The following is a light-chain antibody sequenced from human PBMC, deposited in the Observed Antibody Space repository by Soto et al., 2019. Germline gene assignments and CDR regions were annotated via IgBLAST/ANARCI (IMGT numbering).Light chain of an antibody. V-gene: IGLV2-23*02. CDR1: SNDVATYDL. CDR3: CSYAGRSPVV. J-gene: IGLJ2*01. Sequence: QSALTQPASVSGSPGQSITISCTGNSNDVATYDLVSWYQHHPGKAPKLLIYDVTKRPSGVSDRFSGSKSGNTASLTISGLQAEDEGDYYCCSYAGRSPVVFGEGTKLTVL. CDR2: DVT.